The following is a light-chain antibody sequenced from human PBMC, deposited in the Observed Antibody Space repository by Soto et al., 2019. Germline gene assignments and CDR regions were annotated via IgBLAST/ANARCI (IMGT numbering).Light chain of an antibody. CDR3: QQYAYSPPT. J-gene: IGKJ1*01. Sequence: EIVLTQSPGTLSLSPGERATLSCRASQSVTSNYLAWYQQEPGQAPRLLIYAASSRATGIPDRFSGSGSGTDFTLTISRLEPEDFAVYFCQQYAYSPPTFGLGTKVDIK. V-gene: IGKV3-20*01. CDR2: AAS. CDR1: QSVTSNY.